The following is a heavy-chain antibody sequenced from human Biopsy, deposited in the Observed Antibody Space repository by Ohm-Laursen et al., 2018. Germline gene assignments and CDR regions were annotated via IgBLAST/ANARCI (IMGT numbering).Heavy chain of an antibody. CDR2: IYYTGST. V-gene: IGHV4-59*12. CDR3: ARGSNWNDWSFDY. J-gene: IGHJ4*02. D-gene: IGHD1-20*01. Sequence: SQTLSLTCAVSGGSISSYYWSWIRQPPGQGLEWFGNIYYTGSTNYNPSLKGRVTISVDTSKNQFSLKLNSGTAADTAVYYCARGSNWNDWSFDYWGQGTLVTVSS. CDR1: GGSISSYY.